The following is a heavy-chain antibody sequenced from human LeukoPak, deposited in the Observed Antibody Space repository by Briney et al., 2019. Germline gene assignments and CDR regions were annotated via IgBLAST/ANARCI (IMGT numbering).Heavy chain of an antibody. D-gene: IGHD6-13*01. CDR2: MNPNSGNT. Sequence: ASVKVSCKASGYTFTSYDINWVRQATGQGLEWMGWMNPNSGNTGYAQKFQGRVTMTRNTSISTAYMELSSLRSEDTAVYYCASQGGWRYSSSWYLWYWGQGTLVTVSS. CDR1: GYTFTSYD. CDR3: ASQGGWRYSSSWYLWY. V-gene: IGHV1-8*01. J-gene: IGHJ4*02.